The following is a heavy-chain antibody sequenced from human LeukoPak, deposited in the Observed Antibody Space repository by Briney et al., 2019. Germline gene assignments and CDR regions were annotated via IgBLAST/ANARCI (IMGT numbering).Heavy chain of an antibody. D-gene: IGHD5-12*01. CDR1: GLTFSRYW. CDR3: ARGRYSGYMYYFDY. CDR2: IKQDGSGT. V-gene: IGHV3-7*01. J-gene: IGHJ4*02. Sequence: GGSLRLSCAASGLTFSRYWMTWVRQAPGKGLEWVANIKQDGSGTYYVDAVKGRFTISRDNAKNSLYLQMNSLRVDDTAVYFCARGRYSGYMYYFDYWGQGTLVTVSS.